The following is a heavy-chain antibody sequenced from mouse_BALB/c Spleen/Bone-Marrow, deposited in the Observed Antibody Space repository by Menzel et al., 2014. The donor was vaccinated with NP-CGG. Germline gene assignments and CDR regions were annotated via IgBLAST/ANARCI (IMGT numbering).Heavy chain of an antibody. CDR2: IDPANGNT. CDR1: GFNIKDTY. D-gene: IGHD2-1*01. J-gene: IGHJ1*01. CDR3: AREYYGNYAWYFDV. V-gene: IGHV14-3*02. Sequence: LVESGAELVKPGASVKLSCTASGFNIKDTYMNWVKQRPEQGLEWIGRIDPANGNTKYDPKFQGKATIAADTSSNTAYLQLSSPTSEDTAVYYCAREYYGNYAWYFDVWGAGTTVTVSS.